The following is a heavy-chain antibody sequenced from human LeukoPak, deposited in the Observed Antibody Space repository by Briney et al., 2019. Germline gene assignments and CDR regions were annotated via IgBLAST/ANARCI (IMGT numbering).Heavy chain of an antibody. D-gene: IGHD1-26*01. J-gene: IGHJ4*02. CDR1: GFTFSSYA. Sequence: RGSLRLSCAASGFTFSSYAMHWVRQAPGKGLEYVSAMSSNGGTTDYANSVKGRFTISRDNSKSTLYLQMGSLRAEDMAVYYCARVGDVGPFDYWGQGTLVTVSS. CDR2: MSSNGGTT. V-gene: IGHV3-64*01. CDR3: ARVGDVGPFDY.